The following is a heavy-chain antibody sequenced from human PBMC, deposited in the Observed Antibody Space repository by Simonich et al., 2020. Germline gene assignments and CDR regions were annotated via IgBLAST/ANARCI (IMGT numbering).Heavy chain of an antibody. CDR3: ARGRLTGDKGAFDI. CDR1: GYTFTGYY. CDR2: SNPNSGGT. V-gene: IGHV1-2*02. D-gene: IGHD7-27*01. Sequence: QVQLVQSGAEVKKPGASVKVSCKASGYTFTGYYMHWVRQAPGQGLEWMGWSNPNSGGTNYDQKFQGRVTMTRDTSISTAYMELSRLRSDDTAVYYCARGRLTGDKGAFDIWGQGTMVTVSS. J-gene: IGHJ3*02.